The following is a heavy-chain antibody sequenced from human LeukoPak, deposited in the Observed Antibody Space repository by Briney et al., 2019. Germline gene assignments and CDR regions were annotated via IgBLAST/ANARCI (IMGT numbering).Heavy chain of an antibody. V-gene: IGHV1-69*13. CDR2: IIPIFGTV. CDR1: GGTLSNYA. J-gene: IGHJ4*02. Sequence: EASVKVSCKASGGTLSNYAINWVRQAPGQGLEWMGEIIPIFGTVHYAQKFQGRVTITADESTTTAYMELSSLRSEDTAVYYCARGSCSSGYYCPQYFDYWGQGTLVTVSS. D-gene: IGHD3-22*01. CDR3: ARGSCSSGYYCPQYFDY.